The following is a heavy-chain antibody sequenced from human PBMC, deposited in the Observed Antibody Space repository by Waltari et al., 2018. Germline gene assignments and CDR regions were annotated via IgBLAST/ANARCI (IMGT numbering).Heavy chain of an antibody. V-gene: IGHV3-23*01. CDR1: GFTFSSYA. CDR2: ISGSGGST. CDR3: ANYAAAAGRRSRVFDY. Sequence: EVQLLESGGGLVQPGGSLRLSCAASGFTFSSYAMSWVRQAPGKGLEWVSAISGSGGSTYYADSVKGRFTISRDNSKNTLYLQMNSLRAEDTAVYYCANYAAAAGRRSRVFDYWGQGTLVTVSS. J-gene: IGHJ4*02. D-gene: IGHD6-13*01.